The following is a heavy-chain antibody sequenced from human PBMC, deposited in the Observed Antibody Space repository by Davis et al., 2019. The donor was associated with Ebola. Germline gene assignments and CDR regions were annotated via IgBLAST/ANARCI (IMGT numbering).Heavy chain of an antibody. D-gene: IGHD3-22*01. CDR3: TRDRETYYYDSSGYYYRYYGMDV. CDR2: IRSKAYGGTT. CDR1: GFTFGDYA. V-gene: IGHV3-49*04. Sequence: GGSLRLSCTASGFTFGDYAMSWVRQAPGKGLEWVGFIRSKAYGGTTEYAASVKGRFTISRDDSKSIAYLQMNSLKTEDTAVYYCTRDRETYYYDSSGYYYRYYGMDVWGQGTTVTVSS. J-gene: IGHJ6*02.